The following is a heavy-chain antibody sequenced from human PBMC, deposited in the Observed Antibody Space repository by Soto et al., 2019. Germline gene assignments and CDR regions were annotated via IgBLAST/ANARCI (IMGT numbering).Heavy chain of an antibody. V-gene: IGHV3-66*01. J-gene: IGHJ4*02. CDR3: ARDPPHGDY. CDR1: RFIVSSSY. Sequence: GGSLRLSCAPSRFIVSSSYMSWVRQAPGKGLEWVSIIETGGTTYYRDSVKGRFTISRDDSKNTLFLQMNDLRVDDTAVYYCARDPPHGDYWGQGTLVTVSS. CDR2: IETGGTT.